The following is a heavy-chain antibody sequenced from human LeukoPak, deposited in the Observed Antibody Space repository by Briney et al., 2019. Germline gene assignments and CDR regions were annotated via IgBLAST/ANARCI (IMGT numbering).Heavy chain of an antibody. D-gene: IGHD2-8*02. V-gene: IGHV3-23*01. CDR1: GFTLHYYA. Sequence: PGGSLRLSCAAPGFTLHYYAMTGVREAPGRGRGWVSIIIGNGGRIYSADSVQGRFTISRDTSKNTLSMQMNSLRAEDTAVYYCAKGCGVCYAYSDSSYAFDIWGHGTMVTVSS. CDR3: AKGCGVCYAYSDSSYAFDI. CDR2: IIGNGGRI. J-gene: IGHJ3*02.